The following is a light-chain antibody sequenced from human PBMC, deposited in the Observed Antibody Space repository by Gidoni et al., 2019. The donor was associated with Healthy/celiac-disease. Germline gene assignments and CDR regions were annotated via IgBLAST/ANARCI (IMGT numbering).Light chain of an antibody. Sequence: IRMTQSPSSFSASTGDRVTITCRASQGISSFLAWYQQKPGKAPKLLIYAASTLQSGVPSRFSGSGSGTDFTLTISCLQSEDFATYYCQQYYSYPRTFGQGTKVEIK. CDR2: AAS. V-gene: IGKV1-8*01. CDR1: QGISSF. CDR3: QQYYSYPRT. J-gene: IGKJ1*01.